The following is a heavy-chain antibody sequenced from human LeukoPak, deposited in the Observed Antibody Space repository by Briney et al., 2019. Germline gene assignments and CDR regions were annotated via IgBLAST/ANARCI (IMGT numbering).Heavy chain of an antibody. CDR3: ARGSWCDYGDCTLDC. D-gene: IGHD4-17*01. Sequence: GASVMVSCKASGYTFTGYYMHWVRQAPGQGLESMGIINPSGGSTSYAQKFQGRVTMTRDTSTSTVYMELSSLRSEDTAVYYCARGSWCDYGDCTLDCWGQGTLVTVSS. CDR1: GYTFTGYY. CDR2: INPSGGST. J-gene: IGHJ4*02. V-gene: IGHV1-46*01.